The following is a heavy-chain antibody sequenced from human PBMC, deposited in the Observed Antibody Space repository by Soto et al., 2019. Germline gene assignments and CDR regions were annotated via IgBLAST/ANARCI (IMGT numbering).Heavy chain of an antibody. CDR3: AREGPGIAVAGDDY. CDR1: GGTFSSYT. D-gene: IGHD6-19*01. J-gene: IGHJ4*02. Sequence: QVQLVQSGAEVKQPGSSVKVSCKASGGTFSSYTISWVRQAPGQGLEWMGRIIPILGIANYAQKFQGRVTITADKSTSTAYLELSSLRSEDTAVYYCAREGPGIAVAGDDYWGQGTLVTVSS. CDR2: IIPILGIA. V-gene: IGHV1-69*08.